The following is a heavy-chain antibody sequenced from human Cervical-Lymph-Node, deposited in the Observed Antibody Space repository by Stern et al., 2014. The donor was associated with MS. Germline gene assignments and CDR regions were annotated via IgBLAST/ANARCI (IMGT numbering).Heavy chain of an antibody. CDR1: GFTFSSYD. CDR3: ARDIGDYGMDV. CDR2: IGTAGDT. V-gene: IGHV3-13*01. Sequence: EVHLVESGGGLVQPGGSLRLSCAASGFTFSSYDMHWVRQATGKGLEWVSAIGTAGDTYYPGSVKGRFTISRENAKNSLYLQMNSLRAGDTAVYYCARDIGDYGMDVWGQGTTVTVSS. J-gene: IGHJ6*02. D-gene: IGHD4-17*01.